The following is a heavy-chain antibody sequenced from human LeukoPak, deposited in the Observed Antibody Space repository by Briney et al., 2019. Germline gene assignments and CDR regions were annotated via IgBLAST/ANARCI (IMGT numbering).Heavy chain of an antibody. CDR3: ATYVLLWFGELLSYYFDY. V-gene: IGHV3-21*01. Sequence: GGSLRLSCAASGFTFSSYSMNWVRQAPGKGLEWVSSISSSSSYIYYADSVKGRFTISRDNAKNSLYLQMNSLRAEDTAVYYCATYVLLWFGELLSYYFDYWGQGTLVTVSS. J-gene: IGHJ4*02. D-gene: IGHD3-10*01. CDR1: GFTFSSYS. CDR2: ISSSSSYI.